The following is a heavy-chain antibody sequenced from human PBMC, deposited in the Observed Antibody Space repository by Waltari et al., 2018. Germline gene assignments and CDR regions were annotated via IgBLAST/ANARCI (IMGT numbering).Heavy chain of an antibody. CDR2: IFYRGSN. V-gene: IGHV4-39*02. D-gene: IGHD3-22*01. J-gene: IGHJ4*02. Sequence: QLQLQESGPGLVKPSETLSLTFTVSGGSIINSNYYWGCIRQPPGKGREWIGSIFYRGSNNDNTSLKSRVTMSVYTSKNQFSLKLSSVTAADTARYYCARDYDSSGYYDDYWGQGVLVTVSS. CDR3: ARDYDSSGYYDDY. CDR1: GGSIINSNYY.